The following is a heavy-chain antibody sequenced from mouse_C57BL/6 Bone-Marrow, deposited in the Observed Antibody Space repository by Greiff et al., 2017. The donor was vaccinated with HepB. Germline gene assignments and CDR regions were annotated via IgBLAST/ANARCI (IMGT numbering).Heavy chain of an antibody. D-gene: IGHD3-2*02. CDR3: ARSDSSGYEAY. Sequence: QVQLKQPGGELVKPGASVKMSCKASGYTFTSYWITWVKQRPGQGLEWIGDIYPGSGSTNYNEKFKSKATLTVDTSSSTAYMQLRSLTSEDSAVYYCARSDSSGYEAYWGQGTLVTVSA. CDR2: IYPGSGST. J-gene: IGHJ3*01. CDR1: GYTFTSYW. V-gene: IGHV1-55*01.